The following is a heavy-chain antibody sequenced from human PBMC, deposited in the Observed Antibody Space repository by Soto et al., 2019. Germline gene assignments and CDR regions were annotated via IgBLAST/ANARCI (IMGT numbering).Heavy chain of an antibody. V-gene: IGHV4-39*01. J-gene: IGHJ4*02. D-gene: IGHD3-3*01. CDR2: IHYSGTT. CDR1: GGSITNTTYY. Sequence: PSETLSHTCTVSGGSITNTTYYRGWIRQPPGKGLEWIGTIHYSGTTYYNPSLKSRVTISVDNSKNTVFLQMDSLRAEDAALYFCAKSHTVLVKFDSWGQGTLVTVSS. CDR3: AKSHTVLVKFDS.